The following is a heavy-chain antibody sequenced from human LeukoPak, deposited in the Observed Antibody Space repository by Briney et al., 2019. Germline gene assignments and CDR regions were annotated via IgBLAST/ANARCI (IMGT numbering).Heavy chain of an antibody. CDR2: INPNSGGT. D-gene: IGHD2-2*01. V-gene: IGHV1-2*02. CDR1: GYTFTGYY. CDR3: ARDRFPARLVPAARGFDY. Sequence: GASVKVSCKASGYTFTGYYMQWVRQAPGQGLEWMEWINPNSGGTNYAQKFQGRVTMTRDTSISTAYMELSRLRSDDTAVYYCARDRFPARLVPAARGFDYWGQGTLVTVSS. J-gene: IGHJ4*02.